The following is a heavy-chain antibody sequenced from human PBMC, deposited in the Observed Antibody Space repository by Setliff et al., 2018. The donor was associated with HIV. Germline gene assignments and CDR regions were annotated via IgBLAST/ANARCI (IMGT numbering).Heavy chain of an antibody. CDR1: SISNFY. CDR3: ARVRLTMIMMVDYFDQ. Sequence: SISNFYWSWIRQPPGKGLEWVGHIYSTGDTNYNPSLKSRVTLSADTSKNQLSLSLTSVTAADTAVYYCARVRLTMIMMVDYFDQWGQGTLV. CDR2: IYSTGDT. V-gene: IGHV4-4*07. D-gene: IGHD3-22*01. J-gene: IGHJ4*02.